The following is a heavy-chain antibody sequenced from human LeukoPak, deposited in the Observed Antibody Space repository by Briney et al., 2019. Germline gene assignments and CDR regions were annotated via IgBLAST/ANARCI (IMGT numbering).Heavy chain of an antibody. D-gene: IGHD1-14*01. V-gene: IGHV4-4*08. CDR2: IHNSGRT. Sequence: SETLSLTCSVSGGSVSSYYWSWIRQSPGKGLEWIGYIHNSGRTNYNPSLKSRVTGFVDTSKNQVSLRLSSVTAADTAVYYCARVVGTTYGTIDFWGQGSQVTVSS. J-gene: IGHJ4*02. CDR1: GGSVSSYY. CDR3: ARVVGTTYGTIDF.